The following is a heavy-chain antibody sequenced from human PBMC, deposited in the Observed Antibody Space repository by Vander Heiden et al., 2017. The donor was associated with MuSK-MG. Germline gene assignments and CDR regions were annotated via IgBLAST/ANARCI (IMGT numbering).Heavy chain of an antibody. CDR3: ARALSGIAVAGTIDY. J-gene: IGHJ4*02. CDR1: GFTFSNYE. Sequence: EVQLVESGGGLVQPGGSLRLSCAASGFTFSNYEMNGGRQAPGKGLEWVSYISSSGSTIYYADSVKGRFTISRDNAKNSLYLQMNSLRAEDTAVYYCARALSGIAVAGTIDYWGQGTLVTVSS. CDR2: ISSSGSTI. V-gene: IGHV3-48*03. D-gene: IGHD6-19*01.